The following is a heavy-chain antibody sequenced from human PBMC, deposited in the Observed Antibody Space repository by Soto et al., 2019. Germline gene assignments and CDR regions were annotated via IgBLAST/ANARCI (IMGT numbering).Heavy chain of an antibody. D-gene: IGHD3-16*01. CDR2: ISGSGGST. CDR1: GFTFSSYA. Sequence: GGSLRLSCAASGFTFSSYAMSWVRQAPGKGLEWVSAISGSGGSTYYADSVKGRFTISRDNSKNTLYLQMNSLRAEDTAVYYCAKTAGGAKDYYYYYYMDVWGKGTTVTVSS. J-gene: IGHJ6*03. CDR3: AKTAGGAKDYYYYYYMDV. V-gene: IGHV3-23*01.